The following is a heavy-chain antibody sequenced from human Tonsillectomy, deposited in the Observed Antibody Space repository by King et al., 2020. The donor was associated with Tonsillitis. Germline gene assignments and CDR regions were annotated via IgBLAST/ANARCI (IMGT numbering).Heavy chain of an antibody. J-gene: IGHJ5*02. D-gene: IGHD3-3*01. CDR1: GYSFTSYW. CDR3: ARGPERSSHGCDFWSGYYIRCMGFDP. V-gene: IGHV5-51*03. Sequence: QLVQSGAEVKKPGESLKISCKGSGYSFTSYWIGWVRQMPGKGLEWMGIIYPGDSDTRYSPSFQGQVTISADKSISTAYLQWSSLKASDTAMYYCARGPERSSHGCDFWSGYYIRCMGFDPWGQGTLVTVSS. CDR2: IYPGDSDT.